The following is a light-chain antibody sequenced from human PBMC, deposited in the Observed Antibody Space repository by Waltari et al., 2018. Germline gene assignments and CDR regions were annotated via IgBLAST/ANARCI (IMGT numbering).Light chain of an antibody. V-gene: IGLV2-14*03. CDR1: TSDIGGYES. Sequence: QSALTQPPSVSGSPGQSLPISCTGSTSDIGGYESVSGYQQHPAKAPKLLIYDVYNRPSGVSDRFAGSKSGNTASLTISGLQAEDEADYFCSSYTANSLVVFGGGTKVTVL. J-gene: IGLJ2*01. CDR2: DVY. CDR3: SSYTANSLVV.